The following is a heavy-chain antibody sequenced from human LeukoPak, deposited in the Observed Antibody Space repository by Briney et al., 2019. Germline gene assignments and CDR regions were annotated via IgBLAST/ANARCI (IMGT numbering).Heavy chain of an antibody. V-gene: IGHV3-21*01. CDR1: GFTFSSYS. CDR3: ARDDWGSDYYYYGMDV. CDR2: ISSSSSYI. J-gene: IGHJ6*02. Sequence: GGSLRLSCAASGFTFSSYSMNWVRQAPGKGLEWVSSISSSSSYIYSADSVKGRFTISRDNAKNSLYLQMNSPRAEDTAVYYCARDDWGSDYYYYGMDVWGQGTTVTVSS. D-gene: IGHD7-27*01.